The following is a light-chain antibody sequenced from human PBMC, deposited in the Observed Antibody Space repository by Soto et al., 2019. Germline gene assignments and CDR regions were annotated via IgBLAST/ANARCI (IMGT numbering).Light chain of an antibody. CDR3: QQYSSSPRT. V-gene: IGKV1-9*01. CDR1: QSIRSW. CDR2: TAS. J-gene: IGKJ5*01. Sequence: DIQMTQSPSSLSASVLDIVTITFRASQSIRSWLAWYQQKPGKAPKLLISTASTLQSGVPSRFSGSGSGTEFTLTISRLEPEDFAVYHCQQYSSSPRTFGQGTRLEIK.